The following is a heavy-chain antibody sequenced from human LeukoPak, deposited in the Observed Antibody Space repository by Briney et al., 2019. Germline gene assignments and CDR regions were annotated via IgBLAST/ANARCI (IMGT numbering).Heavy chain of an antibody. J-gene: IGHJ4*02. D-gene: IGHD4-17*01. CDR2: ISSSSSYI. V-gene: IGHV3-21*01. Sequence: PGGSLRLSCAASGFTFNGYAMNWVRQAPGKGLEWVSSISSSSSYIYYADPVKGRFTISRDNAKNSLYLQTNSLRAEDTAVYYCARDTHLITVNHFDYWGQGTLVTVSS. CDR3: ARDTHLITVNHFDY. CDR1: GFTFNGYA.